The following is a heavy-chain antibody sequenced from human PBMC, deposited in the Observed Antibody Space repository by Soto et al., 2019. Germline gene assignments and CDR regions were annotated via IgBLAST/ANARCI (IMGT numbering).Heavy chain of an antibody. CDR2: INPSGGST. Sequence: QVQLVQSGAEVKKPGASVKVSCKASGYTFTSYYMHWVRQAPAQGLEWMGIINPSGGSTSYAQKFQGRVNMTRDTATSTVYMELGILRSEDTAVYYCLWELLTYWGQGTLVTVSS. CDR1: GYTFTSYY. V-gene: IGHV1-46*01. D-gene: IGHD1-26*01. CDR3: LWELLTY. J-gene: IGHJ4*02.